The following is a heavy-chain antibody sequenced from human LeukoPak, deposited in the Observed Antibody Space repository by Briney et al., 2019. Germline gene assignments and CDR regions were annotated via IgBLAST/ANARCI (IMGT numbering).Heavy chain of an antibody. CDR1: GGSISSYY. V-gene: IGHV4-59*08. D-gene: IGHD3-22*01. CDR3: ARYSSGYYSTYYFDY. CDR2: IYYSGST. Sequence: PSETLSLTCTVSGGSISSYYWSWIRQPPGKGLEWIGYIYYSGSTNYNPSLKSRVTISVDTSKNQFSLKLSSVTAADTAVYYCARYSSGYYSTYYFDYWGQGTLVTVSS. J-gene: IGHJ4*02.